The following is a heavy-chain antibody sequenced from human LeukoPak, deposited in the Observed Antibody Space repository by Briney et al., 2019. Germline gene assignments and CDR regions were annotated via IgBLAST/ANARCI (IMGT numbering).Heavy chain of an antibody. J-gene: IGHJ4*02. CDR2: ISDSVTST. D-gene: IGHD4-23*01. CDR1: GFTFSSYG. CDR3: AKRSDYGVNSNYFDY. Sequence: GGSLRLSCAASGFTFSSYGMSWVRQAPGKGLEWVSAISDSVTSTYYADPVKGRFTISRANSKNTLYLQMNSLRAEDTAVYYCAKRSDYGVNSNYFDYWGQGTLVTVSS. V-gene: IGHV3-23*01.